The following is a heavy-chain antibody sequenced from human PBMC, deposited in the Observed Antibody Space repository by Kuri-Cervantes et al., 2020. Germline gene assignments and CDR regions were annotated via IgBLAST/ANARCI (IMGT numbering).Heavy chain of an antibody. CDR1: GFTFSNYA. V-gene: IGHV3-23*01. CDR2: VTGSGGST. Sequence: GESLKISCAASGFTFSNYAMSWVRQAPGKGPEWVSSVTGSGGSTYYADSVKGRFTISRDNSKNTLYLQMNSLRAEDTAVYYCAKADYYSSYYMHVWGKGTTVTVSS. CDR3: AKADYYSSYYMHV. J-gene: IGHJ6*03.